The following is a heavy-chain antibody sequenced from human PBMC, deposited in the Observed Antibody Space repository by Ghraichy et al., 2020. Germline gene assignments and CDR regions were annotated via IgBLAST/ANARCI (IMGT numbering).Heavy chain of an antibody. J-gene: IGHJ4*02. CDR3: ARGHIAAAGVYYFDY. D-gene: IGHD6-13*01. Sequence: SETMSLTCTVSGGSISSYYWSWIRQPPGKGLEWIGYIYYSGSTNYNPSLKSRVTISVDTSKNQFSLKLSSVTAADTAVYYCARGHIAAAGVYYFDYWGQGTLVTVSS. V-gene: IGHV4-59*01. CDR2: IYYSGST. CDR1: GGSISSYY.